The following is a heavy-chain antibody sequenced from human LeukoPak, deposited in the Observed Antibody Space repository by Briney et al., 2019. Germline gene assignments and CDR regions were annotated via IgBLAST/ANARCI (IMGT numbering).Heavy chain of an antibody. CDR3: ARGRVVPAATSRKYYFDY. V-gene: IGHV4-34*01. Sequence: PSETLSLTCAVYGGSFSGYYWSWIRQPPGKGLEWIGEINHSGSTNYNPSLKSRVTISVDTSKNQFSLKLSSVTAADTAVYYCARGRVVPAATSRKYYFDYWGQGTVVTVSS. CDR1: GGSFSGYY. D-gene: IGHD2-2*01. CDR2: INHSGST. J-gene: IGHJ4*02.